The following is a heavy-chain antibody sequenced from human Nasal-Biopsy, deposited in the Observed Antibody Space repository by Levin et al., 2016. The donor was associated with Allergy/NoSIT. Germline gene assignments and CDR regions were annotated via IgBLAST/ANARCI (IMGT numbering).Heavy chain of an antibody. CDR2: ISLSGGTI. J-gene: IGHJ4*02. CDR1: GFRFSSYT. D-gene: IGHD4-17*01. V-gene: IGHV3-21*01. CDR3: ARDPAYGDYIRWLDS. Sequence: GGSLRLSCIGSGFRFSSYTMNWVRQAPGKGLEWVSSISLSGGTIRYADSVKGRFTVSKDDARNSLFLQMDRLRGEDTAVYYCARDPAYGDYIRWLDSWGQGTPVTVSS.